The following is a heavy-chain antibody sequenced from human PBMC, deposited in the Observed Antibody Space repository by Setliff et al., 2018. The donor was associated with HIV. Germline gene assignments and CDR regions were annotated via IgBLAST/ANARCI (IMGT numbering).Heavy chain of an antibody. CDR1: GGSISSSTYY. CDR3: TRVGTYGVGGWFDP. CDR2: IYYSGST. D-gene: IGHD3-16*01. V-gene: IGHV4-39*07. J-gene: IGHJ5*02. Sequence: SETLSLTCTVSGGSISSSTYYWGWIRQPPGKGLEWIGSIYYSGSTYYNPSLKSRVTISVDTSKNQFSLKLSSVTAADTAMYYCTRVGTYGVGGWFDPWGQGSLITVSS.